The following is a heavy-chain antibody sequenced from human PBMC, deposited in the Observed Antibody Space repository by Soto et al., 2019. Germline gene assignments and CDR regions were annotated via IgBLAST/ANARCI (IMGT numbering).Heavy chain of an antibody. CDR1: GYSLTSYA. CDR3: ARTLFSRSCYYFVGMNYYSDH. D-gene: IGHD3-3*01. Sequence: ASVKVSCKASGYSLTSYAMHWVRQAPGQRLEWMAWINAGNGNTKYSQKFQGRVTITRDTSAHTVYMDLASLRSEDKAVYYCARTLFSRSCYYFVGMNYYSDHWGPGTLVTVSS. J-gene: IGHJ4*02. CDR2: INAGNGNT. V-gene: IGHV1-3*01.